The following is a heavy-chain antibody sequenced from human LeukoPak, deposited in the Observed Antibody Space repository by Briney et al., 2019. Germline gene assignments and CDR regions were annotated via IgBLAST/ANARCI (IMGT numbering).Heavy chain of an antibody. V-gene: IGHV4-34*01. CDR1: GGSFSGYY. CDR3: ARGWPGYHYYHYGMDV. CDR2: INHSGST. J-gene: IGHJ6*02. D-gene: IGHD1-1*01. Sequence: MPSETLSLTCAVYGGSFSGYYWSWIRQPPGKGLEWIGEINHSGSTNYNPSLKSRVTISVDTSKNQFSLKLSSVTAADTAVYYCARGWPGYHYYHYGMDVWGQGTTVTVSS.